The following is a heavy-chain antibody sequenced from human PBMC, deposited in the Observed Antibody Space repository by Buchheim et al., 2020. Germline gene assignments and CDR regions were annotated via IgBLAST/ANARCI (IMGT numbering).Heavy chain of an antibody. V-gene: IGHV3-48*03. D-gene: IGHD5-18*01. Sequence: EVQLVESGGGLVQPGGSLRLSCASSGFTFSSYEMNWVRQAPGKGLEWVSYISSSGSTLYYADSVKGRFTISVDTAKNSLYLQMNSLRAEDTAVYYCARDGYSYGHFFDYWGQGTL. CDR1: GFTFSSYE. CDR3: ARDGYSYGHFFDY. J-gene: IGHJ4*02. CDR2: ISSSGSTL.